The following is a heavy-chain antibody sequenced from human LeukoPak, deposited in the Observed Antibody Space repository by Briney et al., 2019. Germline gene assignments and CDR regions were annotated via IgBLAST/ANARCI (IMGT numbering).Heavy chain of an antibody. Sequence: GGSLRLSCAASGFTFSSYAMHWVRQAPGKGLEWVAVISYDGSNKYYADSVKGRFTISRDNSKNTLYLQMNSLRAEDTAVYYCARERGYDFWSGYYDYWGQGTLVTVSS. D-gene: IGHD3-3*01. V-gene: IGHV3-30*01. CDR2: ISYDGSNK. CDR1: GFTFSSYA. J-gene: IGHJ4*02. CDR3: ARERGYDFWSGYYDY.